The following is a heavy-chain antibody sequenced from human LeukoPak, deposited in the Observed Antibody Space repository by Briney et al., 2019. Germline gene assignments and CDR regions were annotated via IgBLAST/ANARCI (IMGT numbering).Heavy chain of an antibody. V-gene: IGHV3-23*01. J-gene: IGHJ4*02. Sequence: GGSLRLSCAAPGITFSSHAMTWVRQAPGKGLEWVASIRNNGAITDYADSVKGRFTISRDNSKSTLYLQMNSLRAEDTAVYYCAKAYHDSGCLIDYWGQGTLVTVSS. D-gene: IGHD6-19*01. CDR2: IRNNGAIT. CDR1: GITFSSHA. CDR3: AKAYHDSGCLIDY.